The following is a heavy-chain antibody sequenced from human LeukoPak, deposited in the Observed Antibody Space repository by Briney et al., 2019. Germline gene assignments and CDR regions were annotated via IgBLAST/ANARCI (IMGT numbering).Heavy chain of an antibody. CDR2: IYHSGST. Sequence: SQTLSLTCAVSGGSISSGCYSWSWIRQPPGKGLEWIGYIYHSGSTYYNPSLKSRVTISVDRSKNQFSLKLSSVTAADTAVYYCARLVAATGNFDYWGQGTLVTVSS. CDR1: GGSISSGCYS. D-gene: IGHD6-13*01. CDR3: ARLVAATGNFDY. J-gene: IGHJ4*02. V-gene: IGHV4-30-2*01.